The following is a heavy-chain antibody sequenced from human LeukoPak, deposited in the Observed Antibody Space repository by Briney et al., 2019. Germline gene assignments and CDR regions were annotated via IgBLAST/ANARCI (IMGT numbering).Heavy chain of an antibody. CDR1: GGSISSSSYY. V-gene: IGHV4-39*07. Sequence: PETLSLTCTVSGGSISSSSYYWGWIRQPPGKGLEWIGSIYYSGSTYYNPSLKSRVTISVNTSKNQFSLKLSSVTAADTAVYYCARRRNSSGYYRRPNWFDPWGQGTLVTVSS. J-gene: IGHJ5*02. D-gene: IGHD3-22*01. CDR3: ARRRNSSGYYRRPNWFDP. CDR2: IYYSGST.